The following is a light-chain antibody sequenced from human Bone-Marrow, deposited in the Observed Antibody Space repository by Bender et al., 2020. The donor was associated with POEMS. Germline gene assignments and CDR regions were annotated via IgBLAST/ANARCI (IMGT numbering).Light chain of an antibody. V-gene: IGLV1-40*01. CDR2: RNT. Sequence: QSVLTQPPSVSGAPGQRVTISCTGSSSNIGAGYDVHWYQQFPGTAPRLLIYRNTDRPSGVPGRFSGSKSATSASLAISGLQAEDEADYYCQSYDIRLRGWVFGGGTKVTVL. CDR1: SSNIGAGYD. J-gene: IGLJ3*02. CDR3: QSYDIRLRGWV.